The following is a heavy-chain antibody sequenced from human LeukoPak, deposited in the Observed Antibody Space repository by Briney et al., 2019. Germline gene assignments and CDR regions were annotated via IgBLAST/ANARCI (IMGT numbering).Heavy chain of an antibody. CDR2: LNNDGRVI. V-gene: IGHV3-74*01. J-gene: IGHJ4*02. Sequence: QPGGSLRLSCKVSGFTFNSYWMHWVRQPPGKGLVWVARLNNDGRVISYADSVKGRFTISRDNAKNTLYLQMNSLRAEDTAVYYCAREFEATGFWALDYWGQGTLVTASS. CDR1: GFTFNSYW. CDR3: AREFEATGFWALDY. D-gene: IGHD3-16*01.